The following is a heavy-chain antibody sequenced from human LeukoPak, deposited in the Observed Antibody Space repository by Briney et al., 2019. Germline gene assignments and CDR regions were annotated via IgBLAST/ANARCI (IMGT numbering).Heavy chain of an antibody. CDR1: GFTFSSYG. V-gene: IGHV3-23*01. J-gene: IGHJ4*02. Sequence: GGTLRLSCAASGFTFSSYGMSWVRQAPGKGLEWVSAISGSGGSTYHADSVKGRFTISTDNSKNTLNLQMNSLRAEDTAVYYCASDSSSWYFQPLDYYFDYWGQGTLVTVSS. CDR2: ISGSGGST. D-gene: IGHD6-13*01. CDR3: ASDSSSWYFQPLDYYFDY.